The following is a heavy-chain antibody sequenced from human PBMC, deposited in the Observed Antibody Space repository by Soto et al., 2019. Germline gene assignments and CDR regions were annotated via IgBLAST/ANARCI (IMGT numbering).Heavy chain of an antibody. V-gene: IGHV3-9*01. Sequence: SWNSGSIGYADSVKGRFTISRDNAKNSLYLQMNSLRAEDTALYYCAKEYSSGWSFDYWGQGTLVTVSS. J-gene: IGHJ4*02. CDR2: SWNSGSI. CDR3: AKEYSSGWSFDY. D-gene: IGHD6-19*01.